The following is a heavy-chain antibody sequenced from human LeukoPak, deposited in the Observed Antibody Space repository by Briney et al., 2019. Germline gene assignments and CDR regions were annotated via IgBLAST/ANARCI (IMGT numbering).Heavy chain of an antibody. CDR1: GGTFSSYA. CDR3: ARDSYDSSGFLAFDI. J-gene: IGHJ3*02. Sequence: GASVKVSCKASGGTFSSYAISWVRQAPGQGLEWMGGIIPIFGTANYAQKFQGRVTITADKSTSTAYMELRSLRSDDTAVYYCARDSYDSSGFLAFDIWGQGTMVTVSS. CDR2: IIPIFGTA. V-gene: IGHV1-69*06. D-gene: IGHD3-22*01.